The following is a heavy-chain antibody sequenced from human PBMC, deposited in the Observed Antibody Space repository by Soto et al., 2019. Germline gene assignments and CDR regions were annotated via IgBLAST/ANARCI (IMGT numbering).Heavy chain of an antibody. CDR2: ISGSAGST. CDR1: GFTFSSYA. D-gene: IGHD6-19*01. Sequence: GGSLRLSCAASGFTFSSYAMSWVRQTPRRGLEWVSGISGSAGSTYYADSVQGRFTISRDNSKNTLYLQMNSLRAEDTAVYFCAKDVGSSVWSVRHWFDPWGQGTQVTVSS. J-gene: IGHJ5*02. V-gene: IGHV3-23*01. CDR3: AKDVGSSVWSVRHWFDP.